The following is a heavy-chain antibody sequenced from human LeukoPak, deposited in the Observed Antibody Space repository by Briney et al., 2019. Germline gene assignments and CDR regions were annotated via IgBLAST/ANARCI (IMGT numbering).Heavy chain of an antibody. V-gene: IGHV3-33*01. CDR3: ARGPKSVTHAFDI. Sequence: GRSLRLSCAASGFTFSSYGMHWVRQAPGKGLEWVAVIWYDGSNKYYADSVKGRFTISRDNSKNTLYLQMNSLRAEDTAVYYCARGPKSVTHAFDIWGQGTMVTVSS. J-gene: IGHJ3*02. CDR1: GFTFSSYG. CDR2: IWYDGSNK. D-gene: IGHD2-21*02.